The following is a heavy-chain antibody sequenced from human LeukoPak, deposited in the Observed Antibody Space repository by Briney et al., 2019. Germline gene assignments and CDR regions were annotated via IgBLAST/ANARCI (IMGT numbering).Heavy chain of an antibody. CDR2: ISWNSGSI. CDR1: GFTFDDYA. Sequence: PGVSLRLSWAASGFTFDDYAMHWVRQAPGKGLEWVSGISWNSGSIGYADSVKGRFTISRDNAKNSLYLQMNSLGAEDTALYYCAKGDRDLGYWGQGTLVTVSS. J-gene: IGHJ4*02. CDR3: AKGDRDLGY. D-gene: IGHD3-10*01. V-gene: IGHV3-9*01.